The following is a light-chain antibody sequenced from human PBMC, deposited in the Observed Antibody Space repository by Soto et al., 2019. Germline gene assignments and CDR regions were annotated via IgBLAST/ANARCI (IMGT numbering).Light chain of an antibody. Sequence: IVLTQSPGPLSLSPGERATLSCRASQSVPNDSLACYQHKAGQAPRLLISRASSRATGIPDRFSGSGSGTDFTLTISRLEPEDFAVYYCEQYGSSPRMFGQGTKVEIK. CDR1: QSVPNDS. CDR2: RAS. CDR3: EQYGSSPRM. V-gene: IGKV3-20*01. J-gene: IGKJ1*01.